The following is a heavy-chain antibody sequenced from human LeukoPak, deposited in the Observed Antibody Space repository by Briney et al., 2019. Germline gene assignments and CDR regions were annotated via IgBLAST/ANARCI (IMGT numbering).Heavy chain of an antibody. V-gene: IGHV4-34*01. D-gene: IGHD3-10*01. Sequence: SETLSLTCAVYGGPFSGFYWSWIRQPPGKGLEWIGEINHSGSTNYNPSLKSRDTISIDTSKNQFSLKLTSVTAADTAVYYCARGCDSPANTYYYGSARRLGTVDYWGQGTLVTVSS. J-gene: IGHJ4*02. CDR1: GGPFSGFY. CDR3: ARGCDSPANTYYYGSARRLGTVDY. CDR2: INHSGST.